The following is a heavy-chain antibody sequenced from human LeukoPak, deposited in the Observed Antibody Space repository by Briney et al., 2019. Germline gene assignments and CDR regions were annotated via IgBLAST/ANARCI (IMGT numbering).Heavy chain of an antibody. J-gene: IGHJ4*02. CDR1: GYTFTGYY. CDR3: ARAPGWPYDDY. D-gene: IGHD5-12*01. V-gene: IGHV1-2*02. CDR2: INPNSGGT. Sequence: ASVKVSCKASGYTFTGYYMHWVRQAPGQGLEWMGWINPNSGGTNYAQKFQGRVTMTRNTSISTAYMELGSLRSEDTAVYYCARAPGWPYDDYWGQGTLVTVSS.